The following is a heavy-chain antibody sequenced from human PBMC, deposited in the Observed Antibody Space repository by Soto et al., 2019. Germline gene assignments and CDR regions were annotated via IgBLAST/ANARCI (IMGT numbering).Heavy chain of an antibody. Sequence: GGSLRLSCAASGFTFSSYGMHWVRQAPGKGLEWVAVISYDGSNKYYADSVKGRFTISRDNSKNTLYLQMNSLRAEDTAVYYCAKLPIAAAGTVFQHWGQGTLVTVSS. CDR2: ISYDGSNK. V-gene: IGHV3-30*18. D-gene: IGHD6-13*01. CDR3: AKLPIAAAGTVFQH. J-gene: IGHJ1*01. CDR1: GFTFSSYG.